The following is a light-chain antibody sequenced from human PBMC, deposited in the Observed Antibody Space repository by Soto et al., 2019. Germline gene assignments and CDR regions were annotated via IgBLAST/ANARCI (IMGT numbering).Light chain of an antibody. J-gene: IGKJ5*01. CDR1: QDISNY. V-gene: IGKV1-33*01. CDR3: QQYDNLPIT. CDR2: DAS. Sequence: DIQMTQSPSSLSASVGDRVTITCQASQDISNYLNWYQQKPGKAPKLLIYDASNLETGGTSRFSGSGSGTDFTFTISSLQPEDIATYSCQQYDNLPITFGQGTRLEIK.